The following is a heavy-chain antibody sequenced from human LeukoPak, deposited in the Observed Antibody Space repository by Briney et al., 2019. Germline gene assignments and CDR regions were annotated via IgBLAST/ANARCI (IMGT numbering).Heavy chain of an antibody. J-gene: IGHJ4*02. V-gene: IGHV1-24*01. CDR1: GYTLTELS. CDR3: ATGGRCSGGSCYEAPGY. D-gene: IGHD2-15*01. Sequence: GASVKVSCKVSGYTLTELSMHWVRQAPGKGLEWMGGFDPEDGESIYAQKFQVRVTMTEDTSTDTAYMELSSLRSEDTAVYYCATGGRCSGGSCYEAPGYWGQGTLVTVSS. CDR2: FDPEDGES.